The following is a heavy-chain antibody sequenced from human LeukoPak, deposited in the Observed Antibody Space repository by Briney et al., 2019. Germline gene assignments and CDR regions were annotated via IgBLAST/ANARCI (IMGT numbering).Heavy chain of an antibody. V-gene: IGHV3-53*01. D-gene: IGHD6-19*01. J-gene: IGHJ4*02. CDR1: GLTVSSNF. CDR2: IYGGGSS. CDR3: ASWPGGWYGEDS. Sequence: GGSLRLSCAATGLTVSSNFMSWVRQAPGKGLEWVSVIYGGGSSYYADSVKGRFTISRDTPKNTLYLQMNSLRVEDTAVYYCASWPGGWYGEDSWGQGTLVTVSS.